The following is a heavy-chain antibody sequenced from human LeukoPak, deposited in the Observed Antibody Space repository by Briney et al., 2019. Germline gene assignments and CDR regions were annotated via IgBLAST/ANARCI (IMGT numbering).Heavy chain of an antibody. D-gene: IGHD3-22*01. CDR3: AKDQFSITMIVVVSPFDY. CDR1: GFTFSSYW. CDR2: IKQDGSEK. J-gene: IGHJ4*02. Sequence: GGSLRLSCAASGFTFSSYWMSWVRQAPGKGLEWVANIKQDGSEKYYVDSVKGRFTISRDNSKNTLYLQMNSLRAEDTAVYYCAKDQFSITMIVVVSPFDYWGQGTLVTVSS. V-gene: IGHV3-7*01.